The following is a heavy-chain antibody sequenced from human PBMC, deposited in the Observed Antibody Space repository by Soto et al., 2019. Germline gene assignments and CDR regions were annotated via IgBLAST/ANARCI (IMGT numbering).Heavy chain of an antibody. CDR1: GGSISSSSYY. D-gene: IGHD3-10*01. V-gene: IGHV4-39*01. J-gene: IGHJ5*02. CDR3: ARGITMVRGVIIIMGWFDP. Sequence: QLQLQESGPGLVKPSETLSLTCTVSGGSISSSSYYWGWIRQPPGKGLEWIGSIYYSGSTYYNPSLKSRDTISVDTSKNQFSLKLSSVTAADTAVYYCARGITMVRGVIIIMGWFDPWGQGTLVTVSS. CDR2: IYYSGST.